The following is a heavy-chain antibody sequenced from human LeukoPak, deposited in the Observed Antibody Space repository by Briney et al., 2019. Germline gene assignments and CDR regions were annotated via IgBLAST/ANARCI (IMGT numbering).Heavy chain of an antibody. Sequence: SETLSLTCIVSSGSIGTYYWSWIRQPPGKGLEWIGHIYYSGSTDYNPSLRSRVTISVDTSKNQFSLRLSSVTAADTAVYYCARDRSDGSGYYGYYFDYWGQGTLVSVSS. CDR2: IYYSGST. CDR1: SGSIGTYY. V-gene: IGHV4-59*01. J-gene: IGHJ4*02. CDR3: ARDRSDGSGYYGYYFDY. D-gene: IGHD3-22*01.